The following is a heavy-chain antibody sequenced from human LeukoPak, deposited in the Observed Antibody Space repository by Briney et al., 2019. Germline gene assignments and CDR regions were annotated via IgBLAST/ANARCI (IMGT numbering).Heavy chain of an antibody. CDR1: GFTFSTYW. CDR2: INSDGSGT. Sequence: GGSLRLSCAASGFTFSTYWMHWVRQAPGKGLMWVSRINSDGSGTSYADSVKGRFTMSRDNAKNTLYLQMNSLRAEDTAVYYCARHGELLTFDIWGQGTMVTVSS. J-gene: IGHJ3*02. V-gene: IGHV3-74*01. CDR3: ARHGELLTFDI. D-gene: IGHD1-26*01.